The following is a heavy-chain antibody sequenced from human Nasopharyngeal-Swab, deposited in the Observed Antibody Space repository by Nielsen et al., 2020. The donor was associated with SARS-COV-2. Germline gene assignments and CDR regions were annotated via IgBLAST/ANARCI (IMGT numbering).Heavy chain of an antibody. CDR3: ARENGGSVLVSYMDV. V-gene: IGHV3-48*03. Sequence: GESLKISCAASGFTLSNYEMNWVRQAPGKGLEWVSYISSSGRNMYYADSVKGRFIISRDNATKSLFLQMSSLRAEDTAVYYCARENGGSVLVSYMDVWGKGTTVTVSS. CDR2: ISSSGRNM. D-gene: IGHD4-23*01. J-gene: IGHJ6*03. CDR1: GFTLSNYE.